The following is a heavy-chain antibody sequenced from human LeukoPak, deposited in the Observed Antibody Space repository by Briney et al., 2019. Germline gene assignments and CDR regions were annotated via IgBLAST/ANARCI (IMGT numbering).Heavy chain of an antibody. Sequence: PGRSLRLSCAASGFTFSSYSMNWVRQAPGKGLEWVSCISSTSRYIYYADSVKGRFTISRDNAKNSVYLQINSLRAEDTAVYYCTRAVAADDFSPGYWGQGTLVTVSS. CDR3: TRAVAADDFSPGY. CDR1: GFTFSSYS. D-gene: IGHD3/OR15-3a*01. V-gene: IGHV3-21*01. J-gene: IGHJ4*02. CDR2: ISSTSRYI.